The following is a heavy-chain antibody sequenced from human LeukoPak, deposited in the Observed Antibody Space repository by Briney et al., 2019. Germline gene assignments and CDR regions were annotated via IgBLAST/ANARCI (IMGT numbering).Heavy chain of an antibody. Sequence: PSETLSLTCTVSGGSISSYYWGWIRQPPGKGLEWIGSIYYSGSTYYNPSLKSRVTISVDTSKNQFSLKLSSVTAADTAVYYCARHLVSYFDYWGQGTLVTVSS. J-gene: IGHJ4*02. CDR3: ARHLVSYFDY. V-gene: IGHV4-39*01. CDR1: GGSISSYY. CDR2: IYYSGST. D-gene: IGHD2-2*01.